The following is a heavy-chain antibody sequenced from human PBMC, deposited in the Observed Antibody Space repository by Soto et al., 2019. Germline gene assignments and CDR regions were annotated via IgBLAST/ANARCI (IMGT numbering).Heavy chain of an antibody. Sequence: GGSLRLSCTASGFTFGDYAMSWFRQAPGKGLEWVGFIRSKAYGGTTEYAASVKGRFTISRDDSKSIAYLQMNSLKTEDTAVYYCTRERAHQYYSRHGMDVWGQGTTVTVSS. V-gene: IGHV3-49*03. D-gene: IGHD4-4*01. CDR3: TRERAHQYYSRHGMDV. CDR2: IRSKAYGGTT. CDR1: GFTFGDYA. J-gene: IGHJ6*02.